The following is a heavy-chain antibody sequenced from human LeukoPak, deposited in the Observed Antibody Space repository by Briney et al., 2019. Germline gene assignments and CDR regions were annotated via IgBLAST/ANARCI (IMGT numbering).Heavy chain of an antibody. Sequence: ASVKVSCKASGYTFTSYDINWVRQATGQGLEWMGWMSPNSGDTGYAQKFQGRVTITADESTSTAYMELSSLRSEDTAVYYCARDNKGYSSSWTPNWFDPWGQGTLVTVSS. V-gene: IGHV1-8*01. CDR2: MSPNSGDT. J-gene: IGHJ5*02. CDR1: GYTFTSYD. CDR3: ARDNKGYSSSWTPNWFDP. D-gene: IGHD6-13*01.